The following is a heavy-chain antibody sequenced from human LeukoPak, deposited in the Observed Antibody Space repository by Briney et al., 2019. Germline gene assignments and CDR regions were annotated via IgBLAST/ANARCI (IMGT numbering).Heavy chain of an antibody. D-gene: IGHD3-22*01. CDR3: ARGHYHSSGYPYFDF. Sequence: PGGSLRLSCVGSGFTFSVYSMNWVRQAPGKGLEWVSSISSTSASINYADSVKGRFTISRDNAKNSLYLQMNSLRAEDTAVYYCARGHYHSSGYPYFDFWGQGTLVTVSS. CDR2: ISSTSASI. J-gene: IGHJ4*02. CDR1: GFTFSVYS. V-gene: IGHV3-21*04.